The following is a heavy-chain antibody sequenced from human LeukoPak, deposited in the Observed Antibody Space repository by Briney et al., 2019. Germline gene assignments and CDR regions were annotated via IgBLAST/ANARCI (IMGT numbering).Heavy chain of an antibody. CDR2: IRTSGTT. D-gene: IGHD1-14*01. V-gene: IGHV4-4*07. CDR3: ARRFVRAQLSGMDTFDY. J-gene: IGHJ4*02. Sequence: SETLSLTCTVSGVSISDYNWSWIRQAAGKGLEWIGLIRTSGTTNYNPSLKSRGTKSVDTSKNQFSLKLSSVTAADTAVYYCARRFVRAQLSGMDTFDYWGQGTLVTVSS. CDR1: GVSISDYN.